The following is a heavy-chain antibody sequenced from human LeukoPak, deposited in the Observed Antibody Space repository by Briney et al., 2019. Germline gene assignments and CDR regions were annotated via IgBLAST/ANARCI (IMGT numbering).Heavy chain of an antibody. CDR3: ARVNYDILTGYYNSGDY. V-gene: IGHV3-23*01. CDR1: GFTFSSYA. Sequence: GGSLRLSCAASGFTFSSYAMNWVRQAPGKGLQWVSSISASGISTYYADSVKGRFTLSRDNSKNTLYLQMNSLRAEDTAVYYCARVNYDILTGYYNSGDYWGQGTLVTVSS. J-gene: IGHJ4*02. CDR2: ISASGIST. D-gene: IGHD3-9*01.